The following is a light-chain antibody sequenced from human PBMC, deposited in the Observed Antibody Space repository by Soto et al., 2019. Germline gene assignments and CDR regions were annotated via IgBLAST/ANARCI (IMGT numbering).Light chain of an antibody. CDR1: SSNIGDNS. CDR3: AAWDDSLNGPVV. V-gene: IGLV1-44*01. Sequence: QSVLTQPPSASGTPGQTVTISCSGSSSNIGDNSVNWYQQLPGTAPKLLIYADNQRPSGVPDRFSGSKSGTSASLAISGLQSEDEADYYCAAWDDSLNGPVVFGGGTKVTVL. J-gene: IGLJ2*01. CDR2: ADN.